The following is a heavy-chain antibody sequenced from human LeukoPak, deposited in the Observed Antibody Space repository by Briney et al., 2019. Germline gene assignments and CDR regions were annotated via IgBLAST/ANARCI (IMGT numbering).Heavy chain of an antibody. CDR2: IYYSGST. J-gene: IGHJ3*02. CDR3: ARRYCSSTNCHDAFDI. Sequence: SETLSLTCTVSGDSISNSYWSWFRQPPGKGLEWIGYIYYSGSTNYNPSLKSRVTISVDTSKNQFSLKVSSVTAADTAVYYCARRYCSSTNCHDAFDIWGQGTMVTVSS. V-gene: IGHV4-59*08. D-gene: IGHD2-2*01. CDR1: GDSISNSY.